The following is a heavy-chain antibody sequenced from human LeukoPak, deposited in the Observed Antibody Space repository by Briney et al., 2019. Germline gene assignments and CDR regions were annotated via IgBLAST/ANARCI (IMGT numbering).Heavy chain of an antibody. D-gene: IGHD3-9*01. V-gene: IGHV3-13*01. Sequence: GGSLRLFCAASGFTFSSYDMHWVRQATGKVLEWVSAIGTAGDTYYPGSVKGRFTISRENAKNSLYLQMNSLRAGDTAVFYKQRAAYDILTGQPIFDYWGQGTLVTVSS. CDR2: IGTAGDT. CDR3: QRAAYDILTGQPIFDY. J-gene: IGHJ4*02. CDR1: GFTFSSYD.